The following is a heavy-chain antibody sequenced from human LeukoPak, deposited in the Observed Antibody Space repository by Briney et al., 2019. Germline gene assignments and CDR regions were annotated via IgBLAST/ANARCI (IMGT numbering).Heavy chain of an antibody. CDR3: ARDLTGPYYDFWSGYYPYNWFDP. CDR2: IYHSGST. CDR1: GFTFSSYW. Sequence: GSLRLSCAASGFTFSSYWMSWVRQAPGKGLEWIGSIYHSGSTYYNPSLKSRVTISVDTSKNQFSLKLSSVTAADTAVYYCARDLTGPYYDFWSGYYPYNWFDPWGQGTLVTVSS. J-gene: IGHJ5*02. V-gene: IGHV4-38-2*02. D-gene: IGHD3-3*01.